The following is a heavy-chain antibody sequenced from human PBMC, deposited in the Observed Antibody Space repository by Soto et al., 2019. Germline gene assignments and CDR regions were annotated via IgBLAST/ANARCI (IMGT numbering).Heavy chain of an antibody. CDR2: INPNSGGT. D-gene: IGHD3-9*01. Sequence: ASVKVSCKASGYTFTGYYMHWVRQAPGQGLEWMGWINPNSGGTNYAQKFQGWVTMTRDTSISTAYMELSRLGSDDTAVYYCARGPLRYFDWLSNNWFDPWGQGTLVTVSS. J-gene: IGHJ5*02. CDR1: GYTFTGYY. V-gene: IGHV1-2*04. CDR3: ARGPLRYFDWLSNNWFDP.